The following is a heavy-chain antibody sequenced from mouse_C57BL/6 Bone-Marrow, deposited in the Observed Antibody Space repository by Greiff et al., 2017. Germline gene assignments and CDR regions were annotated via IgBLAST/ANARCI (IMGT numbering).Heavy chain of an antibody. J-gene: IGHJ4*01. CDR3: TALITTVVATDYYAMDY. Sequence: EVKLVESGAELVRPGASVKLSCTASGFNIKDDYMHWVKQRPEQGLEWIGWIDPENGDTEYASKFQGKATITADTSSNTAYLQLRSLTSEDTAVYYCTALITTVVATDYYAMDYWGQGTSVTVSS. CDR2: IDPENGDT. V-gene: IGHV14-4*01. D-gene: IGHD1-1*01. CDR1: GFNIKDDY.